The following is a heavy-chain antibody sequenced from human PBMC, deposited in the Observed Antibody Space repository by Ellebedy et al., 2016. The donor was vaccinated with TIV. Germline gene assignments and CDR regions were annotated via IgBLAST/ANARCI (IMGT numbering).Heavy chain of an antibody. CDR1: GYTFTSYG. J-gene: IGHJ4*02. V-gene: IGHV1-69*13. CDR3: ASRSGSSSWYYFDY. D-gene: IGHD6-13*01. CDR2: IIPIFGTA. Sequence: SVKVSXXASGYTFTSYGISWVRQAPGQGLEWMGGIIPIFGTANYAQKFQGRVTITADESTSTAYMELSSLRSEDTAVYYCASRSGSSSWYYFDYWGQGTLVTVSS.